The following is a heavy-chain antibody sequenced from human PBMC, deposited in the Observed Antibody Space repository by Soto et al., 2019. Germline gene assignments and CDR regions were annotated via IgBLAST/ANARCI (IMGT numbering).Heavy chain of an antibody. V-gene: IGHV3-72*01. CDR1: GFTFSDHY. CDR2: TRNKANSYTT. J-gene: IGHJ2*01. Sequence: EVQLVESGGGLVQPGGSLRLSCAASGFTFSDHYMDWVRQAPGKGLEWVGRTRNKANSYTTEYAASVKGRFTISRDDSKNSLSLRMNSLKTEDTAVYYCARDRGGGDCYSCLGYFDLWGRGTLVTVSS. CDR3: ARDRGGGDCYSCLGYFDL. D-gene: IGHD2-21*02.